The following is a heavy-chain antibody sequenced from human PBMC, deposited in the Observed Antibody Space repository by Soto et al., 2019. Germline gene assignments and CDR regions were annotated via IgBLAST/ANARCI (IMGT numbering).Heavy chain of an antibody. CDR3: ARELEGGVFDI. CDR2: LSYTGST. J-gene: IGHJ3*02. V-gene: IGHV4-30-4*01. Sequence: KASETLSLTCTVSGGPVRDAYSYWTWIRQPPGKGLEWMGYLSYTGSTYYNPSLRNRATISVDESSNHLSLRLSSVTAADTAVYYCARELEGGVFDIRGRGTLVTVSS. CDR1: GGPVRDAYSY. D-gene: IGHD2-8*02.